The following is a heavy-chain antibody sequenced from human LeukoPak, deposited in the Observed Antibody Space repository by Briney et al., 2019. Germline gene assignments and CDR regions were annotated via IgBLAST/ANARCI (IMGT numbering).Heavy chain of an antibody. J-gene: IGHJ2*01. D-gene: IGHD4-23*01. CDR3: ARYPYDSGGISWYFDL. V-gene: IGHV4-59*01. CDR2: IYYTGNT. CDR1: GGSISNYY. Sequence: KPSETLSLTCTVSGGSISNYYWNWIRQPPGKGLEWIGYIYYTGNTNYNPSLKSRVTISVDTSKNQFSLKLSSVTAADTAVYYCARYPYDSGGISWYFDLWGRGTLVTVSS.